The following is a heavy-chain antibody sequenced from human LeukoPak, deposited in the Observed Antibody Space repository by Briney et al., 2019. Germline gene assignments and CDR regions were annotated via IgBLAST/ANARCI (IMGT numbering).Heavy chain of an antibody. CDR3: ARYAYYYASGSYPSTERVFDY. D-gene: IGHD3-10*01. CDR1: GFTFSTYN. V-gene: IGHV3-21*01. CDR2: ISSSSSYI. Sequence: GGSLRLSCAASGFTFSTYNMNWVRRTPGKGLEWVSSISSSSSYIYYADSVKGRFTISRDNAKNSLYLQMNSLRAEDTAVYYCARYAYYYASGSYPSTERVFDYWGQGTLVTVSS. J-gene: IGHJ4*02.